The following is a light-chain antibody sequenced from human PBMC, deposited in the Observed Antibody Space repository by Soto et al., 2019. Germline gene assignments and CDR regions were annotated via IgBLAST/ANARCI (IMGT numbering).Light chain of an antibody. J-gene: IGLJ1*01. CDR2: EVN. V-gene: IGLV2-8*01. CDR3: RSYAAINKLYV. Sequence: QSALTQPPTASGTPGQSLIVSCTGTSSDIGAYDFVSLYQQHPGKDPKLLIYEVNKRPSGVPDRFSGSKSGNTASLTVSALHAPYDPDYFCRSYAAINKLYVFGSRTKVTVL. CDR1: SSDIGAYDF.